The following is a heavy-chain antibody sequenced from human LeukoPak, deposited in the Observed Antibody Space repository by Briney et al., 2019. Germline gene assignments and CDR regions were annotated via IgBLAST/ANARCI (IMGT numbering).Heavy chain of an antibody. CDR3: AMALQYDRSPLYY. J-gene: IGHJ4*02. CDR2: ISYDGGNK. V-gene: IGHV3-30-3*01. D-gene: IGHD1-14*01. CDR1: GFTISYYG. Sequence: GRSLRLSSVASGFTISYYGRHWLRQAPGKGLEWVAVISYDGGNKYYADSVKGRFTISRDNSKNTLYLQMNSLRPEDTAVYYCAMALQYDRSPLYYWGQGTLVTVSS.